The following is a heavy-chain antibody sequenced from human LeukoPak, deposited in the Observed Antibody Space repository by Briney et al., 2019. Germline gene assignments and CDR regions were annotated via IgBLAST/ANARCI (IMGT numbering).Heavy chain of an antibody. CDR1: GFLVSSNY. V-gene: IGHV3-53*01. D-gene: IGHD5-18*01. CDR2: LYAGGTT. Sequence: QPGGSLRLSCAASGFLVSSNYMSWVRQAPGKGLEWVSVLYAGGTTYYADSVKGRFTISRDDSKNTLYLQMNSLRAEDTAVYYCARGNGYISGRVDYNWFDPWGQGTLVTVSS. J-gene: IGHJ5*02. CDR3: ARGNGYISGRVDYNWFDP.